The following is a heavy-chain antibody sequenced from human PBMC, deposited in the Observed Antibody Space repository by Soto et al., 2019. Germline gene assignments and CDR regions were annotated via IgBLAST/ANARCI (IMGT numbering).Heavy chain of an antibody. Sequence: GGSLRLSCAASGFTFSDYYMSWIRQAPGKGLEWVSYISSSGSTIYYADSVKGRFTISRDNAKNSLYLQMNSLRAEDTAVYYCARASGPTYYYGSGSYTPYYYYMDVWGKGTTVTVSS. D-gene: IGHD3-10*01. CDR2: ISSSGSTI. CDR1: GFTFSDYY. J-gene: IGHJ6*03. CDR3: ARASGPTYYYGSGSYTPYYYYMDV. V-gene: IGHV3-11*01.